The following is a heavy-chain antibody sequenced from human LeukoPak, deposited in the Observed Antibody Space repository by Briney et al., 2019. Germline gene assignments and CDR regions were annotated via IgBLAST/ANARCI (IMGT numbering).Heavy chain of an antibody. Sequence: ASVKVSCKASGYTFTSYYMHWVRHAPGQGLEWMGIINPSGGSTSYAQKFQGRVTMTRDTSTSTVYMELSSLRSEDTAVYYCARDARVYYYDSSGYYYPYWGQGTLVTVSS. CDR3: ARDARVYYYDSSGYYYPY. CDR1: GYTFTSYY. J-gene: IGHJ4*02. V-gene: IGHV1-46*03. D-gene: IGHD3-22*01. CDR2: INPSGGST.